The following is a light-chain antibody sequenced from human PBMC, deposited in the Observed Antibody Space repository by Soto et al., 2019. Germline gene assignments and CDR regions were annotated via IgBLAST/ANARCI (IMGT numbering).Light chain of an antibody. J-gene: IGKJ4*01. V-gene: IGKV3-11*01. CDR1: QSVSSY. CDR2: DAS. Sequence: EIVMTQSPATLSLSPGERATLSCRASQSVSSYLAWYQQKPGQAPRLLIYDASNRATGIPARFSGSVSWTDFTLTISSLEPEDFAVYYCQQRSNWPLTFGGGTKVDIK. CDR3: QQRSNWPLT.